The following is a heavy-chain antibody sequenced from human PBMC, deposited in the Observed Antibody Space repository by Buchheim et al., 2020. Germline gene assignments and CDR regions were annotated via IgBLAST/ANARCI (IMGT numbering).Heavy chain of an antibody. CDR1: GYSFTSYW. V-gene: IGHV5-51*01. CDR3: ARHDYYDILTGPEPYGMDV. Sequence: EVQLVQSGAEVKKPGESLKISCKGSGYSFTSYWIGWVRQMPGKGLEWMGIIYPGDSDTRYSPSFQGQVTIPADKSISPAYPQWSSLKASDTDMYYCARHDYYDILTGPEPYGMDVWGQGTT. CDR2: IYPGDSDT. J-gene: IGHJ6*02. D-gene: IGHD3-9*01.